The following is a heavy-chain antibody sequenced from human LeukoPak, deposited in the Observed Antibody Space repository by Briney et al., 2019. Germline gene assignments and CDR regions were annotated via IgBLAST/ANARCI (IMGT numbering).Heavy chain of an antibody. J-gene: IGHJ4*02. D-gene: IGHD6-6*01. V-gene: IGHV3-7*01. CDR3: ARVYSSSSGRTLDY. CDR2: IKQDGNEK. CDR1: GFTFSSYW. Sequence: GGSLRLSCAASGFTFSSYWMRWVRQAPGKGLEWVANIKQDGNEKYYVDSVKGRFTISRDNAKNSLYLQMNSLRAEDTAVYYCARVYSSSSGRTLDYWGQGTLVTVSS.